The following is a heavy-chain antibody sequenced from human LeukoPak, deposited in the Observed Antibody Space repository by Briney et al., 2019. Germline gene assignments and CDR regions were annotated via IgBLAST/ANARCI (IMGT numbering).Heavy chain of an antibody. CDR3: ARRDVLGGYGSGRWGFGMDV. J-gene: IGHJ6*02. Sequence: GESLKISCKGSGYSLTSYWIGWVRQMPGKGLEWMGVIYPGDSDTRYSPSFQGQVTISADKSTSTAYLQWSTLKASDTAMYYCARRDVLGGYGSGRWGFGMDVWGQGTTVTVSS. V-gene: IGHV5-51*01. CDR1: GYSLTSYW. CDR2: IYPGDSDT. D-gene: IGHD3-10*01.